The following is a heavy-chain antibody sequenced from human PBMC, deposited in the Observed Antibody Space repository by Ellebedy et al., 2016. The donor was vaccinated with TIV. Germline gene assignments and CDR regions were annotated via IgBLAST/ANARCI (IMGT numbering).Heavy chain of an antibody. CDR3: ARARGVIPYNWFDP. CDR1: GGTFSSYA. V-gene: IGHV1-69*06. D-gene: IGHD3-10*01. Sequence: SVKVSXKASGGTFSSYATSWVRQAPGQGLEWMGGIIPIFGTANYAQKFQGRVTITADKSTSTAYMELSSLRSEDTAVYYCARARGVIPYNWFDPWGQGTLVAVSS. CDR2: IIPIFGTA. J-gene: IGHJ5*02.